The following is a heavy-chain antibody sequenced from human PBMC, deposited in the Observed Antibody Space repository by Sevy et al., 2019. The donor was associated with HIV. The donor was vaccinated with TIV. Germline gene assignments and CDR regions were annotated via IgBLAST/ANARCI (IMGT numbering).Heavy chain of an antibody. CDR3: ATEGLSGYDAPFAY. D-gene: IGHD5-12*01. CDR2: ISGSGGRI. V-gene: IGHV3-23*01. CDR1: GFTFGNYA. Sequence: GGSLRLSCAASGFTFGNYAMSWVRQAPGKGLEWVSAISGSGGRIYYADSVKGRFTISRDNSKNTLYLQMNSLRAEDTAVYYCATEGLSGYDAPFAYWGQGTLVTVSS. J-gene: IGHJ4*02.